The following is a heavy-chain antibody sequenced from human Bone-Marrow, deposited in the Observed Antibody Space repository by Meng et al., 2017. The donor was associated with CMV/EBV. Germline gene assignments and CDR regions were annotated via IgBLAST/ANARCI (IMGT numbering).Heavy chain of an antibody. CDR3: ARDSTPVGDPDAFDI. CDR2: IYYSGST. CDR1: GGSISSYY. D-gene: IGHD1-26*01. J-gene: IGHJ3*02. V-gene: IGHV4-59*01. Sequence: GSLRLSCTVSGGSISSYYWSWIRQPPGKGLEWIGYIYYSGSTNYNPSLKSRVTISVDTSKNQSSLKLSSVTAADTAVYYCARDSTPVGDPDAFDIWGQGTMVTVSS.